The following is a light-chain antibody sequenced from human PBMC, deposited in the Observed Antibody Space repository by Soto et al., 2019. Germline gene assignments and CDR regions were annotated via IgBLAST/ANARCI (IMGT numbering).Light chain of an antibody. CDR3: QQYDSYST. Sequence: DIQLTQSPSNLSASVGDRFTIXXRASQSISSWLAWYQKKPGKGPDXLIYKASTLESGVPSRFSGSGFGTEFTLTINSLQPDDSATYYCQQYDSYSTFGQGTKVDIK. CDR1: QSISSW. CDR2: KAS. J-gene: IGKJ1*01. V-gene: IGKV1-5*03.